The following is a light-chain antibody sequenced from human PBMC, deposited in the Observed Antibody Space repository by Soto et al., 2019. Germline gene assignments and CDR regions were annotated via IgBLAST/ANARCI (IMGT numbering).Light chain of an antibody. V-gene: IGKV1-5*03. CDR1: QSISSW. CDR2: KAS. J-gene: IGKJ1*01. Sequence: DIQMTQSPSTLSASVGDRVTITGRASQSISSWLAWYQQKPGKAPKLLIYKASSLETGVPSRFSGSGSGTEFTLIISSLQPDDFASYYCQQYGSSSPWTFGHGTKVEIK. CDR3: QQYGSSSPWT.